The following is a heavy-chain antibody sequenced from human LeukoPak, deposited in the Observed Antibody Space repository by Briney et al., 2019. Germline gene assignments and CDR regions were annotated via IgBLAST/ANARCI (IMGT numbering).Heavy chain of an antibody. J-gene: IGHJ4*02. CDR1: GYSFPTYW. Sequence: GESLKISCKGSGYSFPTYWISWVRQMPGKGLEWMGRIDPSDSYTNYSPSFQGHVTISADKSISTAYLQWSSLKASDTAMYYCARHEGGYMATTNDYWGQGTLVTVSS. D-gene: IGHD5-12*01. CDR3: ARHEGGYMATTNDY. V-gene: IGHV5-10-1*01. CDR2: IDPSDSYT.